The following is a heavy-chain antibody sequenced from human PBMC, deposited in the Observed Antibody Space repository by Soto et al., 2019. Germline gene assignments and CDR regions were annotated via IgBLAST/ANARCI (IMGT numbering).Heavy chain of an antibody. D-gene: IGHD2-15*01. Sequence: QLQLQESGPGLVKPSETLSLTCTVSGGSISSSSYYWGWIRQPPGKGLEWIGSIYYSGSTYYNPSLKSRVTISVDTSKNQFSLKLSSVTAADTAMYHCASRYCSGGSCYSPGLDYWGQGTLVTVSS. V-gene: IGHV4-39*01. CDR1: GGSISSSSYY. J-gene: IGHJ4*02. CDR2: IYYSGST. CDR3: ASRYCSGGSCYSPGLDY.